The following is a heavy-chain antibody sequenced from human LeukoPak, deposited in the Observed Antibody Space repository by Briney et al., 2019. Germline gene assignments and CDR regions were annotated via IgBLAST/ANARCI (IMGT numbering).Heavy chain of an antibody. CDR2: IYTSGST. D-gene: IGHD3-3*01. CDR3: ARDYDFWSGV. J-gene: IGHJ4*02. CDR1: GGSMSSGSYY. V-gene: IGHV4-61*02. Sequence: SETLSLTCTVSGGSMSSGSYYWSWIRQPAGKGLEWIGRIYTSGSTNYNPSLKSRVTISVDTSKNQFSLKLSSVTAADTAVYYCARDYDFWSGVWGQGTLVTVSS.